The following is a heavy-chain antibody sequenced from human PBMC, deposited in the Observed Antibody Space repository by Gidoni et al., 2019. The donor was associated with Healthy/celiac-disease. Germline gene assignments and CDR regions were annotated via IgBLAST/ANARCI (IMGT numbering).Heavy chain of an antibody. Sequence: EVQLVESGGGLVQPGGSLRLSCEASGFTFSSYWMSWVRQAPGKGLGWVANIKQDGSVKYYVDSVKGRFTISRDNAKNSLYLQMNSLRAEDTAVYYCARDNGPAAYWGQGTLVTVSS. CDR2: IKQDGSVK. D-gene: IGHD4-17*01. CDR3: ARDNGPAAY. V-gene: IGHV3-7*03. CDR1: GFTFSSYW. J-gene: IGHJ4*02.